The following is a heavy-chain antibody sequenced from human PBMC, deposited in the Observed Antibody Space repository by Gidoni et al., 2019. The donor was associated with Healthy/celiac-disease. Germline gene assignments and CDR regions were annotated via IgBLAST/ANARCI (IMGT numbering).Heavy chain of an antibody. CDR1: GFTFRSYG. D-gene: IGHD3-10*01. V-gene: IGHV3-30*18. J-gene: IGHJ6*04. CDR3: AKDLVLLWFRESPMDV. Sequence: QVQLVESGGGVVQPGRSLRLYCAASGFTFRSYGMHWVRQAPGKGLEWVAVISYDGSNKYYADSVKGRFTISSDNSKNTLYLQMNSLRAEDTAVYYCAKDLVLLWFRESPMDVWGKGTTVTVSS. CDR2: ISYDGSNK.